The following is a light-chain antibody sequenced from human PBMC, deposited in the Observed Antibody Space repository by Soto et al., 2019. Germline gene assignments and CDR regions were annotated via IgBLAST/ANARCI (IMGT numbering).Light chain of an antibody. CDR3: ASWDDSVNGPV. CDR1: SSNVGGNP. V-gene: IGLV1-44*01. CDR2: TNT. J-gene: IGLJ1*01. Sequence: QSALTQPPSASGTPGQRVTISCSGSSSNVGGNPVNWYQHVPTTAPKLLIYTNTQRPSGVPDRFSGSKSGTSASLAISGLQSEDEADYYCASWDDSVNGPVFGAGTKVTV.